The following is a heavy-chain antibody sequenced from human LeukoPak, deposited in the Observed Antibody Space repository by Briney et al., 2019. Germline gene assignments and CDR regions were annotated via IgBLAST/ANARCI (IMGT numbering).Heavy chain of an antibody. CDR1: GFTFSSYS. CDR3: ARDREYDYDFWSGL. V-gene: IGHV3-21*01. J-gene: IGHJ4*02. CDR2: ISSSSSYI. D-gene: IGHD3-3*01. Sequence: AGGSLRLSCAASGFTFSSYSMNWVRQAPGKGLEWVSSISSSSSYIYYADSVKGRFTISRDNAKNSLYLQMNSLRAEDTAVYYCARDREYDYDFWSGLWGQGTLVTVSS.